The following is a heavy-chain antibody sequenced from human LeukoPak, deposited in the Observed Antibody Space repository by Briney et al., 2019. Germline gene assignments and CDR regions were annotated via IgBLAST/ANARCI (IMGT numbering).Heavy chain of an antibody. CDR1: GFTFDDYG. J-gene: IGHJ4*02. D-gene: IGHD6-6*01. Sequence: PGGSLRLSCAASGFTFDDYGTTWVRQAPGKGLEWVSGINWNGGSTAYADSVKGRFTISRDNAKKSLYLQMSSLRAEDTALYYCARAQTSSSSFDCWGQGTLVTVSS. CDR3: ARAQTSSSSFDC. CDR2: INWNGGST. V-gene: IGHV3-20*04.